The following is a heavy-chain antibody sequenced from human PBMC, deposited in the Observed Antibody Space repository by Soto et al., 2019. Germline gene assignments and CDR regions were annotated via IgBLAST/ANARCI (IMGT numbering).Heavy chain of an antibody. Sequence: ASVKVSCKASGYTFTGYYMHWVRQAPGQGLEWMGIIDPSDGTTSYAQKFQGRVSMTRDTSTSTVYMELGSLRSDDTAVYYCARDPTDFNILAGYHHGWLAPWGQGTLVTVYS. D-gene: IGHD3-9*01. CDR3: ARDPTDFNILAGYHHGWLAP. V-gene: IGHV1-46*01. J-gene: IGHJ5*02. CDR2: IDPSDGTT. CDR1: GYTFTGYY.